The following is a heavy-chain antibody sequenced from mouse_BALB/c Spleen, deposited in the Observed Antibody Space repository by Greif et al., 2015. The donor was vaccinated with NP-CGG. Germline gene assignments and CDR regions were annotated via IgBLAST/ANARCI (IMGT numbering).Heavy chain of an antibody. D-gene: IGHD4-1*02. V-gene: IGHV2-9*02. CDR1: GFSLTSYG. J-gene: IGHJ4*01. CDR3: AAQLGRGAMDY. CDR2: IWAGGST. Sequence: VQGVESGPGLVAPSQSLSITCTVSGFSLTSYGVHWVRQPPGKGLEWLGVIWAGGSTNYNSALMSRLSISKDNSKSXVFLKMNSLQTDDTAMYYCAAQLGRGAMDYWGQGTSVTVSS.